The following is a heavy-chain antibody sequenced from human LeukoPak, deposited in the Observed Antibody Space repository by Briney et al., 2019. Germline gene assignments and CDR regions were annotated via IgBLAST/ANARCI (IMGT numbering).Heavy chain of an antibody. CDR1: GYTFTNYG. V-gene: IGHV1-18*01. CDR2: ISAYNGNT. Sequence: ASVKVSCKASGYTFTNYGINWVRQAPGQGLEWMGWISAYNGNTNYAQKLQGRVTMTTDISTSTAYMELRSLRSDDTAVYYCARDLDQYSGRFGGFGHDFWGQGTLVTVSS. CDR3: ARDLDQYSGRFGGFGHDF. D-gene: IGHD1-26*01. J-gene: IGHJ4*02.